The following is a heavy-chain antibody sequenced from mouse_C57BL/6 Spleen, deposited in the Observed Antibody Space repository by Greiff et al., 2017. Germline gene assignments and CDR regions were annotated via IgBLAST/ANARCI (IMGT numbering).Heavy chain of an antibody. V-gene: IGHV1-64*01. CDR3: ARSGYYDYDEGFAY. Sequence: QVQLQQPGAELVKPGASVKLFCKASGYTFTSYWMHWVKQRPGQGLEWIGMIHPNSGSTNYNEKFKSKATLTVDKSSSTAYMQLSSLTSEDSAVYCCARSGYYDYDEGFAYWGQGTLVTVSA. D-gene: IGHD2-4*01. CDR1: GYTFTSYW. J-gene: IGHJ3*01. CDR2: IHPNSGST.